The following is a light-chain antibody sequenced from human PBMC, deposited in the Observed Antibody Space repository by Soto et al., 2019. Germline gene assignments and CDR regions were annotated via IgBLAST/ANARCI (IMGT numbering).Light chain of an antibody. Sequence: QLVLTQSSASSASLGSPVRLTYTLRSGHSSYIIAWHQQQPGKAPRYLMQLEGSGTYNKGSGVPDRFSGSSSGADRYLTISNLKLEDEAGYHFETLYSNSQVFGGGTKLTVL. CDR2: LEGSGTY. J-gene: IGLJ2*01. CDR3: ETLYSNSQV. V-gene: IGLV4-60*02. CDR1: SGHSSYI.